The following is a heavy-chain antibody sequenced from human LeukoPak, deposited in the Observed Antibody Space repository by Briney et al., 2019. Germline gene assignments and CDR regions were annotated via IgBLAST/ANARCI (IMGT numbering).Heavy chain of an antibody. J-gene: IGHJ5*02. Sequence: TSETLSLTCTVSGGSISSGSYYWSWIRQPAGKGLEWIGRIYTSGSTNYNPSLKSRVTISVDTSKNQFSLKLSSVTAADTAVYYCARESPLMDSSGYYYLYNWFDPWGQGTLVTVSS. CDR1: GGSISSGSYY. V-gene: IGHV4-61*02. CDR2: IYTSGST. D-gene: IGHD3-22*01. CDR3: ARESPLMDSSGYYYLYNWFDP.